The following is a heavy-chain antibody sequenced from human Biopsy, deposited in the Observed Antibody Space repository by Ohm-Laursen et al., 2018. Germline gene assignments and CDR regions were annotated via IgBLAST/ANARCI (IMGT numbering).Heavy chain of an antibody. CDR2: ISPKSGGT. J-gene: IGHJ4*02. Sequence: GSSVKVSCKASGYTFTSYDINWVRQATGQGLEWMGWISPKSGGTNYAQKFQGNITMTRDTSMSTAYMEMSRLRCHDTAVYYCALQSVAQMKNFDYWGQGTLVTVSS. D-gene: IGHD6-19*01. CDR1: GYTFTSYD. CDR3: ALQSVAQMKNFDY. V-gene: IGHV1-2*02.